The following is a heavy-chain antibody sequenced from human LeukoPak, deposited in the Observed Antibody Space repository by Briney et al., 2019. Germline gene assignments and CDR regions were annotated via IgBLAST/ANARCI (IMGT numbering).Heavy chain of an antibody. Sequence: GGSLRLSCAASGFIFSTNAMNWVRQAPGKGLEWVSVIYSGGSAYYADSVKGRFTISRDNSKNTLYLQMNSLRAEDTAVYYCARDRRSNSDYWGQGTLVTVSS. CDR1: GFIFSTNA. CDR3: ARDRRSNSDY. V-gene: IGHV3-66*01. D-gene: IGHD5-24*01. J-gene: IGHJ4*02. CDR2: IYSGGSA.